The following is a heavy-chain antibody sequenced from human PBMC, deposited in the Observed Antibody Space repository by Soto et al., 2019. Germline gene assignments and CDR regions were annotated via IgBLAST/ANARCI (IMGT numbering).Heavy chain of an antibody. CDR1: GYTFSNYN. D-gene: IGHD1-1*01. CDR3: ERGGTAGAFDI. V-gene: IGHV1-2*02. J-gene: IGHJ3*02. Sequence: ASVKVSCKASGYTFSNYNIHWVRQAPGQGLEWMGWINPDSGDTNNAQKFQGRVTMTRDTSMGTAYMEVSRLRSDDTAVYYCERGGTAGAFDIWGQGTMVTVSS. CDR2: INPDSGDT.